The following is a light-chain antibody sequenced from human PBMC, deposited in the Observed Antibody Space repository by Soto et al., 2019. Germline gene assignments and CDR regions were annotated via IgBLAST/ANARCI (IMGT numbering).Light chain of an antibody. V-gene: IGKV1-5*03. CDR3: QQYNTS. CDR1: QSISNW. Sequence: IHMTQSPSSLSASVGYRFTITCRASQSISNWLAWYQQKPGKAPNLLIYNASSLESGVPSRFSGSGSGTEFTLTISRLQPDDFATYYCQQYNTSFGQGTKVDIK. CDR2: NAS. J-gene: IGKJ2*01.